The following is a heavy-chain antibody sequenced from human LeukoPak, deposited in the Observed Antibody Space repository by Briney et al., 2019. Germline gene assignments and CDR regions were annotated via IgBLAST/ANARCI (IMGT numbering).Heavy chain of an antibody. CDR3: AKYGVSESYRGLDY. J-gene: IGHJ4*02. V-gene: IGHV3-23*01. CDR2: ISDTGDVA. Sequence: PGGSLRPSCAASGFTFGTYAMSWVRQAPGKGLEWVSRISDTGDVAYYADSVNGRFTISRDNSQNTLYLQMNSLRAEDTALYYCAKYGVSESYRGLDYRGQGTLVTVTS. CDR1: GFTFGTYA. D-gene: IGHD3-16*02.